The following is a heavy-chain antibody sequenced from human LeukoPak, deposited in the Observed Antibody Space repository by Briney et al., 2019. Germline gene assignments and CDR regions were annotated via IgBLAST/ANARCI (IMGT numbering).Heavy chain of an antibody. CDR1: GFSLSTSGMR. D-gene: IGHD3-22*01. CDR3: ARETTYYYDSSGSTLRWFDP. V-gene: IGHV2-70*04. J-gene: IGHJ5*02. CDR2: IDWDDDK. Sequence: SGPALVKPTQTLTLTCTFSGFSLSTSGMRVSWIRQPPGKALEWLARIDWDDDKFYSTSLKTRLTISKDTSKNQEVLTMTNMDPVDTATYYCARETTYYYDSSGSTLRWFDPWGQGTLVTVSS.